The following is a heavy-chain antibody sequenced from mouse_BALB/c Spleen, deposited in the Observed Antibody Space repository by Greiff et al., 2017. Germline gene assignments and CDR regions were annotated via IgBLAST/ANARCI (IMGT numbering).Heavy chain of an antibody. CDR1: GYTFTSYT. Sequence: VQLQQSAAELARPGASVKMSCKASGYTFTSYTMHWVKQRPGQGLEWIGYINPSSGYTEYNQKFKDKTTLTADKSSSTAYMQLSSLTSEDSAVYYCARGKVVFAYWGQGTLVTVSA. CDR3: ARGKVVFAY. V-gene: IGHV1-4*02. CDR2: INPSSGYT. J-gene: IGHJ3*01.